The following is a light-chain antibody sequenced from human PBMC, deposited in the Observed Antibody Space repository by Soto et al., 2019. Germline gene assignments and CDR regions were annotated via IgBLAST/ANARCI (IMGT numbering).Light chain of an antibody. CDR3: QWLWT. V-gene: IGKV3-11*01. J-gene: IGKJ4*01. CDR2: DAS. Sequence: EIVLTQSPATLSLSPGERATLSCRASQSVSSYLAWYPQKPGQAPRLLIYDASNRATGIPARFSGSGSGTDFTHTISSLVPEDEAVSDCQWLWTFGGGTKV. CDR1: QSVSSY.